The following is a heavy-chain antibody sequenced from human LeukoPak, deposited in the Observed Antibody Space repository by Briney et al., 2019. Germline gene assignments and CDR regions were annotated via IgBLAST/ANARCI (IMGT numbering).Heavy chain of an antibody. V-gene: IGHV3-9*03. CDR1: GFTFDNYA. J-gene: IGHJ4*02. D-gene: IGHD6-19*01. CDR2: ISWNSGSI. CDR3: TRSSGWYNYFDY. Sequence: PGGSLRLSCAASGFTFDNYAMHWFRQAPGKGLEWVSGISWNSGSIAYADSVKGRFTISRDNAKKYLYLQMKSLSAEDVALYYCTRSSGWYNYFDYWGQRTPVTVSS.